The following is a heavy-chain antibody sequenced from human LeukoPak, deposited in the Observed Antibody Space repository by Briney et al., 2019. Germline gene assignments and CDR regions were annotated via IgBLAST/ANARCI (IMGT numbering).Heavy chain of an antibody. D-gene: IGHD4-11*01. Sequence: GGSLRLSCAASGFTFSSYAMHWVRQAPGKGLEWVSVIYSGGSTYYADSVKGRFTISRDNSKNTLYLQMNSLRAEDTAVYYCARGNYSNYLYDYWGQGTLVTVSS. CDR1: GFTFSSYA. V-gene: IGHV3-53*01. CDR2: IYSGGST. J-gene: IGHJ4*02. CDR3: ARGNYSNYLYDY.